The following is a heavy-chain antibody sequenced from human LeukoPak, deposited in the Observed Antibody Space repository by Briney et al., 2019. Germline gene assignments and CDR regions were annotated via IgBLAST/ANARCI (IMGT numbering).Heavy chain of an antibody. Sequence: GGSLRLSCAASGFTFSSYWMSWVRQAPGKGLEWVANIKQDGSEKYYVDSVKGRFTISRDNAKNSLYLQMNSLRAEDTAVYYCAREIQDIVVVPAAKVYYYYYYYMDVWGKGTTVTVSS. CDR1: GFTFSSYW. CDR3: AREIQDIVVVPAAKVYYYYYYYMDV. CDR2: IKQDGSEK. J-gene: IGHJ6*03. D-gene: IGHD2-2*01. V-gene: IGHV3-7*01.